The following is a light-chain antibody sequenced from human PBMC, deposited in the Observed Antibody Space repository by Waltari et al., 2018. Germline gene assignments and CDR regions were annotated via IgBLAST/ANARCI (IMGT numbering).Light chain of an antibody. CDR2: DNN. V-gene: IGLV1-51*01. J-gene: IGLJ3*02. CDR3: GTWDSSLSAGV. CDR1: SSNIGNNY. Sequence: QSVLTQPPSVSAAPGQKVTISCSGSSSNIGNNYISWYQQLPGTAPKLLIYDNNKRPSGIRDRFAGSKSGTSATLGITGLQTGDEAYYYCGTWDSSLSAGVFGGGTKLTVL.